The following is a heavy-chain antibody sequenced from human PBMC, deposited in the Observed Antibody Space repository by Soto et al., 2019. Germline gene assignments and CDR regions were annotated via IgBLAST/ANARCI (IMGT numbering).Heavy chain of an antibody. V-gene: IGHV3-23*01. Sequence: PGGSLRLSCAASGFTFSSYAMSWVRQAPGKGLEWVSAISGSGGSTYYADSVKGRFTISRDNSKNTLYLQMNSLRAEDTAVYYCAKRTNIAAAVQYYYYGMDVWGQGTTVTVSS. CDR2: ISGSGGST. CDR3: AKRTNIAAAVQYYYYGMDV. CDR1: GFTFSSYA. D-gene: IGHD6-13*01. J-gene: IGHJ6*02.